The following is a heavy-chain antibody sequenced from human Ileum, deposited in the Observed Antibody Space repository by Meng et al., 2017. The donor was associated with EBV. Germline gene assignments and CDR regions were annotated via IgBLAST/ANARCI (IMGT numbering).Heavy chain of an antibody. J-gene: IGHJ4*02. CDR2: INTGIGYT. CDR3: ARADSGSRDY. CDR1: GYAFTNYI. V-gene: IGHV1-3*04. Sequence: QVKLVPSGAEVKKPGASVKISCKTSGYAFTNYILHWVRQAPGQRLEWMGWINTGIGYTKYSQNFQARVTITGDTSATTGYMELHSLTSEDTAVYYCARADSGSRDYWGQGTLVTVSS. D-gene: IGHD5-12*01.